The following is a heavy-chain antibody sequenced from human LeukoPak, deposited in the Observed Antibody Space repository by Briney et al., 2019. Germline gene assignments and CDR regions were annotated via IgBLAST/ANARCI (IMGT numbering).Heavy chain of an antibody. CDR3: VKGFVHPTYYFEY. J-gene: IGHJ4*02. V-gene: IGHV3-74*03. CDR2: INPDGSIR. CDR1: GLTFSTYW. D-gene: IGHD3-10*01. Sequence: GGSLRLSCAASGLTFSTYWMHWVRQAPGKGLAWVARINPDGSIRTYANSVQGRVTISRDTAKDTLFLQMNSLRAEDTAVYFCVKGFVHPTYYFEYWGQGTLVTVSS.